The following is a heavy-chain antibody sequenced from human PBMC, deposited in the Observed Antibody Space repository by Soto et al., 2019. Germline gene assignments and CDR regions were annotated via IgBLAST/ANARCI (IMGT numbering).Heavy chain of an antibody. CDR1: GYTFTSYA. J-gene: IGHJ4*02. Sequence: QVPLVQSGAEVKKPGASVKVSCKASGYTFTSYAMHWVRQAPGQRLEWMGWINAGNGNTKYSQKFQGRVTITRDTSASTAYMELSSLRSEDTAVYYCARRSGSGWYYFDYWGQGTLVTVSS. D-gene: IGHD6-19*01. CDR3: ARRSGSGWYYFDY. CDR2: INAGNGNT. V-gene: IGHV1-3*01.